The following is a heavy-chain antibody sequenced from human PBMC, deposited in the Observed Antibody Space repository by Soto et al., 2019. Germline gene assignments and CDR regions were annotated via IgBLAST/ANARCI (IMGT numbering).Heavy chain of an antibody. Sequence: QVQLMQSGAEVKRPGASVKISCKPSGYPFISYYIHWVRQAPGQGLEWVGLIDPSRGATSYAERFQGRLFITSDKSTATVYMNVWSLTSDDTAIYYCATFPRGYWGQGTLVSVSS. V-gene: IGHV1-46*01. CDR2: IDPSRGAT. J-gene: IGHJ4*02. CDR1: GYPFISYY. CDR3: ATFPRGY.